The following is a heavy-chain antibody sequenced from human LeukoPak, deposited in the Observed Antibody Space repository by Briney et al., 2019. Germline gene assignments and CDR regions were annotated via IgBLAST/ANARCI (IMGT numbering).Heavy chain of an antibody. D-gene: IGHD1-1*01. Sequence: PGGSLRLSCAASGFTFSSYSMIWVRQAPGKGLVWVSRINSEGSSTHYADSVKGRFTISRDNAKNTAYLQMNSLRAEDTAVYYCARGVNWNDPALFDYWGQGTLVTVSS. CDR2: INSEGSST. J-gene: IGHJ4*02. V-gene: IGHV3-74*01. CDR1: GFTFSSYS. CDR3: ARGVNWNDPALFDY.